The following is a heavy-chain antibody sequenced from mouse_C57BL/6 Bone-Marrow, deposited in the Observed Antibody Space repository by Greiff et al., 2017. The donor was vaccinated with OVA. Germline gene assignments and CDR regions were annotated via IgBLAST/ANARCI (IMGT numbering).Heavy chain of an antibody. CDR2: IYPGSGST. Sequence: VQLQESGAELVKPGASVKMSCKASGYTFTSYWITWVKQRPGQGLEWIGDIYPGSGSTNYNEKFKSKATLTVDTSSSTAYMQLSSLTSEDSAVYYCARSSYYSNFDYWGQGTTLTVSS. V-gene: IGHV1-55*01. D-gene: IGHD2-5*01. CDR1: GYTFTSYW. CDR3: ARSSYYSNFDY. J-gene: IGHJ2*01.